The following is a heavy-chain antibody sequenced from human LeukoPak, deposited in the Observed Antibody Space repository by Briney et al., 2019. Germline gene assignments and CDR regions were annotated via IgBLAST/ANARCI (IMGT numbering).Heavy chain of an antibody. J-gene: IGHJ4*02. D-gene: IGHD5-12*01. V-gene: IGHV3-21*01. CDR2: ISSSSSYI. CDR1: GFTFSSYS. CDR3: ARDRMGWVATGYYFDY. Sequence: GGSLRLSCAASGFTFSSYSMNWVRQAPGKGLEWVSSISSSSSYIYYADSVKGRFAISRDNAKNSLYLQMNSLRAEDTAVYYCARDRMGWVATGYYFDYWGQGTLVTVSS.